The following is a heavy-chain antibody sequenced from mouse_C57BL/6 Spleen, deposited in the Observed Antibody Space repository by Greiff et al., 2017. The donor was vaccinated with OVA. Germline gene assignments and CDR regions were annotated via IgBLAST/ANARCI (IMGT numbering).Heavy chain of an antibody. CDR1: GYTFTDYE. V-gene: IGHV1-15*01. D-gene: IGHD1-1*01. J-gene: IGHJ1*03. CDR2: IDPETGGT. CDR3: TRTTTVVATPSYWYIDV. Sequence: QVQLQQSGAELVRPGASVTLSCKASGYTFTDYEMHWVKQTPVHGLEWIGAIDPETGGTAYNQKFKGKAILTADKSSSTAYMELRGLTSEDSAVYYCTRTTTVVATPSYWYIDVWGTGTTVTVSS.